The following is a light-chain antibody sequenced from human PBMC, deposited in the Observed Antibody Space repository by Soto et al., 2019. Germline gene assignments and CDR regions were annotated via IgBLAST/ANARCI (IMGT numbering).Light chain of an antibody. J-gene: IGKJ4*01. CDR3: QQYYSIPPT. Sequence: DIVMTQSPDSLAVSLGERATINCKSSQSLLYSSNNMNYLTWYQHKPGQPPKLLIYWASTRESGVPDRFSGSGSGTDFTLTISSLQAEDVAVYYCQQYYSIPPTFGGGTKVDI. V-gene: IGKV4-1*01. CDR2: WAS. CDR1: QSLLYSSNNMNY.